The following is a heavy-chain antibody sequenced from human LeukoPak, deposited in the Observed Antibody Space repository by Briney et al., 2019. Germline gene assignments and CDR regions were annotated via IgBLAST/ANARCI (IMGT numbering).Heavy chain of an antibody. CDR1: GFTFSSYA. CDR2: ISYGGSNK. V-gene: IGHV3-30-3*01. D-gene: IGHD4-17*01. Sequence: GGSLRLSCAAPGFTFSSYAMHWVRQAPGKGLEWVAVISYGGSNKYYADSVKGRFTISRDNSKNTLYLQMNSLRAEDTAVYYCARSPCGDYPDYYFDYWGQGTLVTVSS. J-gene: IGHJ4*02. CDR3: ARSPCGDYPDYYFDY.